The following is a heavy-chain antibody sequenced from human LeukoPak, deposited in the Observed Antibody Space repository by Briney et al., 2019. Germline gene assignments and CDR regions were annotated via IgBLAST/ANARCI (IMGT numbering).Heavy chain of an antibody. V-gene: IGHV1-2*02. Sequence: ASVKVSCKASGYTFTGYYMRWVRQAPGQGLEWMGWINPNSGGTNYAQKFQGRVTMTRDTSISTAYMELSRLRSDDTAVYYCASSSYGKIFPMPIDYWGQGTLVTVSS. CDR3: ASSSYGKIFPMPIDY. CDR2: INPNSGGT. D-gene: IGHD5-18*01. J-gene: IGHJ4*02. CDR1: GYTFTGYY.